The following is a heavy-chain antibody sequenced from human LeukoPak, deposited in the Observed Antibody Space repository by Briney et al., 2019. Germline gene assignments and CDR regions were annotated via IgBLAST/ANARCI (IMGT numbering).Heavy chain of an antibody. CDR3: ARGYYYDTSASSFDY. J-gene: IGHJ4*02. D-gene: IGHD3-22*01. Sequence: SETLSLTCTVSGDSISSHYWNWIRQPPGKGLEWLGYIFYSGTTYYNPSLESRVTLSLDTSKNQVSLRLSSVTAADTALDYCARGYYYDTSASSFDYWGQGTLVTVSS. CDR1: GDSISSHY. CDR2: IFYSGTT. V-gene: IGHV4-59*11.